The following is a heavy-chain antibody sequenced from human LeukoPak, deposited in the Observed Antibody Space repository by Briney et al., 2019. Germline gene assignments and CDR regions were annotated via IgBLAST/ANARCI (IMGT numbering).Heavy chain of an antibody. V-gene: IGHV4-4*02. CDR3: AGVRLGSSGFSEYFEH. CDR1: GGSISNNW. J-gene: IGHJ1*01. D-gene: IGHD3-22*01. CDR2: ISQSART. Sequence: SETLSLTCAVTGGSISNNWWTWVRQPPGKGLEWIGEISQSARTNYNPSLKSRVTMSMDKSRNQFSLRMSSVTAADTAVYYCAGVRLGSSGFSEYFEHWGQGTLVTVSS.